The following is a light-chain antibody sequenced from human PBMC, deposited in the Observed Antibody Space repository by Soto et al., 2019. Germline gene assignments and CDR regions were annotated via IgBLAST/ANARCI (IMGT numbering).Light chain of an antibody. CDR2: AAS. CDR3: QQYNNWPRT. J-gene: IGKJ1*01. V-gene: IGKV3-20*01. Sequence: EIVLTQSPGTLSLSPGERATLSCRASQSVSSYYLAWYQQKPGQAPRLLIYAASSRATGIPDRFSGGGSGTDFTLTISRLGPEDFAVYYCQQYNNWPRTFGQGTKVDIK. CDR1: QSVSSYY.